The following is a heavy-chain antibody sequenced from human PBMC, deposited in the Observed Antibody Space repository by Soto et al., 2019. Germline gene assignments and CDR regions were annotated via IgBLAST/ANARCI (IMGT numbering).Heavy chain of an antibody. CDR2: VYYRGRS. J-gene: IGHJ4*02. Sequence: SETLSLTCTVSGGSVTNSSYYWGRIRQSPGKGLEWTGSVYYRGRSYSKSSVKSRVTISVDTSKNRFSLSLNSVTASDTAVYFCVSQRTTVPTQAYFDYWGPGALVTVSS. D-gene: IGHD4-17*01. CDR1: GGSVTNSSYY. CDR3: VSQRTTVPTQAYFDY. V-gene: IGHV4-39*01.